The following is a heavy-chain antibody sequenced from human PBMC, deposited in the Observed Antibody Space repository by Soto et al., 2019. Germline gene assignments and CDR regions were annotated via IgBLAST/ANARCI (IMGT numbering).Heavy chain of an antibody. CDR2: ISGSGGST. D-gene: IGHD3-10*01. CDR1: GFTFSSYD. V-gene: IGHV3-23*01. J-gene: IGHJ5*02. CDR3: AKDSTGWFGNWFDP. Sequence: GGSLRLSCAASGFTFSSYDMHWVRQATGKGLEWVSAISGSGGSTYYADSVKGRFTISRDNSKNTLYLQMNSLRAEDTAVYYCAKDSTGWFGNWFDPWGQGTLVTVSS.